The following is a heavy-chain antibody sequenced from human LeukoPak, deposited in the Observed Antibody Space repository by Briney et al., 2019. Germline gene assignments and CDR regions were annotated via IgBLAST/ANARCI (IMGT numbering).Heavy chain of an antibody. D-gene: IGHD1-14*01. J-gene: IGHJ6*03. CDR3: AKTGFQWGYYYYYMDV. V-gene: IGHV3-30*02. CDR2: TRYDESTK. Sequence: GGSLRLSCAASGFTFSDYGMHWVRQAPGKGLEWVAFTRYDESTKYYADSVKGRFTISRDNSKNTLYLQMTSLRAEDTAVYSCAKTGFQWGYYYYYMDVWGKGTTVTVSS. CDR1: GFTFSDYG.